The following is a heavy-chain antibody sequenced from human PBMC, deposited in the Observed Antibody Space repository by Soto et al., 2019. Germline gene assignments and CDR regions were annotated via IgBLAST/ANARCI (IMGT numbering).Heavy chain of an antibody. CDR2: IYPGDSDT. D-gene: IGHD5-12*01. Sequence: PGESLKISCKGSGYSFTSYWIGWVRQMPGKGLEWMGIIYPGDSDTRYSPSFQGQVTISADKSISTAYLQWSSLKASDTAMYYYACVRRDGYKRDYFDYWGQGTLVNVSS. V-gene: IGHV5-51*01. CDR1: GYSFTSYW. CDR3: ACVRRDGYKRDYFDY. J-gene: IGHJ4*02.